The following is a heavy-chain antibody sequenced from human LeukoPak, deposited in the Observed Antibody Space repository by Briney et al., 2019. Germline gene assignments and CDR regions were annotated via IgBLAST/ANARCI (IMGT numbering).Heavy chain of an antibody. Sequence: ASVKVSCKASGYTFTSYYMHWVRQAPGQGLEWMGIINPSGGSTSYAQKFQGRVTMTRDTSTSTVYMELSSLRSEDTAVYYCARVPYSNYVDYYYYGIDVWGQGTTVTVSS. D-gene: IGHD4-4*01. J-gene: IGHJ6*02. CDR2: INPSGGST. V-gene: IGHV1-46*01. CDR3: ARVPYSNYVDYYYYGIDV. CDR1: GYTFTSYY.